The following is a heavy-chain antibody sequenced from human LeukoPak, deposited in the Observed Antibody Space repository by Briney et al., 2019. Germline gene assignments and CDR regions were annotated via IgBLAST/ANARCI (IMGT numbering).Heavy chain of an antibody. D-gene: IGHD1-26*01. Sequence: HSETLSLTCAVYGGSFSGYYWSWIRQPPGKGLEWIGYIYYSGSTNYNPSLKSRVTISVDTSKNQFSLKLSSVTAADTALYYCARVGGGDDYWGQGTLVTISS. V-gene: IGHV4-59*01. CDR3: ARVGGGDDY. CDR2: IYYSGST. J-gene: IGHJ4*02. CDR1: GGSFSGYY.